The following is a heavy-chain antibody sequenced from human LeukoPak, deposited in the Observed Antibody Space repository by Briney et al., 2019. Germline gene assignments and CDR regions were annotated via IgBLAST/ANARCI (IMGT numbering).Heavy chain of an antibody. J-gene: IGHJ4*02. CDR3: VRVESYNDY. Sequence: GGSLRLSCAASGFTFSSYAMHWVRQAPGKGLEWVAVISYDGSNKYYADSVKGRFTISRDNSKNTLYLQMNSLRAEDTAIYYCVRVESYNDYWGQGTLVTVSS. CDR1: GFTFSSYA. D-gene: IGHD1-26*01. V-gene: IGHV3-30*04. CDR2: ISYDGSNK.